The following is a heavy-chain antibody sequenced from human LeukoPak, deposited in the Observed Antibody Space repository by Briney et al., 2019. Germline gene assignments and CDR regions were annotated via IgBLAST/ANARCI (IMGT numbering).Heavy chain of an antibody. CDR3: ANHNQEGVHSDYFDY. J-gene: IGHJ4*02. D-gene: IGHD1-14*01. Sequence: GGSLRLSCAASGFTFSSYGMHWVRQAPGRGLEWVAFIRYDGSNKYYADSVKGRFTISRDNSKNTLYLQMNSLRAEDTAVYYCANHNQEGVHSDYFDYWGQGTLVTVSS. CDR2: IRYDGSNK. CDR1: GFTFSSYG. V-gene: IGHV3-30*02.